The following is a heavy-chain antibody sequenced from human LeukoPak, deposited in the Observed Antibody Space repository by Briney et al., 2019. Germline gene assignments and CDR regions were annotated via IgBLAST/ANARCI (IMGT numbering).Heavy chain of an antibody. Sequence: PGGSLRLSCAASGFTFSSYWMSWVRQAPGKGLEWVTFIRYDGSNKYYADSVKGRFIISRDNSKNTLYLQMNSLRAEDTAVYYCAKDTVKVTTIRRVPHYLDVWGKGTTVTISS. J-gene: IGHJ6*03. CDR3: AKDTVKVTTIRRVPHYLDV. CDR1: GFTFSSYW. D-gene: IGHD5-12*01. V-gene: IGHV3-30*02. CDR2: IRYDGSNK.